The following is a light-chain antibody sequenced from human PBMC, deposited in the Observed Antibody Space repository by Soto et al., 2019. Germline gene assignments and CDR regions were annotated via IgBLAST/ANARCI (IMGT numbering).Light chain of an antibody. CDR1: QNINID. Sequence: DIQMTQSPSSLSASVGDSVTITCRASQNINIDLSWYQQKPGKAPKLLINVASTLQGGVTSRFSGSGYGTEFTLAISSLQPEDSATYYCRQSFSTPQTFGGGTRVEIK. CDR2: VAS. J-gene: IGKJ4*01. V-gene: IGKV1-39*01. CDR3: RQSFSTPQT.